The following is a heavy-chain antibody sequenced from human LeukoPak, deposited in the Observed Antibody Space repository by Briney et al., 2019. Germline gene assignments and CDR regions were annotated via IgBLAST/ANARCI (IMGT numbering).Heavy chain of an antibody. CDR2: IKSKTDGGTA. V-gene: IGHV3-15*01. CDR3: TTLTIMVATNIDY. D-gene: IGHD5-12*01. Sequence: KPGGSLRLSWAVSGFTFNNAWMNWVRQAPGKGLEWVGRIKSKTDGGTADYAAPVKGRFTISRDDSKNTLYLQMNRLKTEDTAVYYCTTLTIMVATNIDYWGQGTLVTVSS. CDR1: GFTFNNAW. J-gene: IGHJ4*02.